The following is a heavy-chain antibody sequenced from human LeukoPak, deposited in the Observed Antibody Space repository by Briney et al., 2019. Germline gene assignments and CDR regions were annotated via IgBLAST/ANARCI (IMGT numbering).Heavy chain of an antibody. V-gene: IGHV3-30*01. Sequence: PGRSLRLSCAASGFTFSSYAMHWVRQAPGKGLEWVAVVSYDGSDENYADTVKARFHITRDNSKYTLFLQMNSLRAEDTAVYYCARDPDSSGWYRFDYWGQGTLVTVSS. CDR2: VSYDGSDE. CDR1: GFTFSSYA. D-gene: IGHD6-19*01. CDR3: ARDPDSSGWYRFDY. J-gene: IGHJ4*02.